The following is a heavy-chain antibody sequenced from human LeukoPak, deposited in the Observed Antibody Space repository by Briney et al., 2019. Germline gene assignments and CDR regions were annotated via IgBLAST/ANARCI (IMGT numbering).Heavy chain of an antibody. CDR3: VKDLTGEIRFLDY. CDR1: GFTFSSYW. CDR2: IKQDGSEK. D-gene: IGHD3-9*01. V-gene: IGHV3-7*01. J-gene: IGHJ4*02. Sequence: PGGSLRLSCAGSGFTFSSYWMSWVRQAPGKGLEWVANIKQDGSEKYYVDSVKGRFTISRDNSKNTLYLQMNSLRGEDTAVYYCVKDLTGEIRFLDYWGQGILVTVSS.